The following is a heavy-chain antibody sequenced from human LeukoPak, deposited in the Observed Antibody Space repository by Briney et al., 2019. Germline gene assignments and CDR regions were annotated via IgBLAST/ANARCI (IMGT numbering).Heavy chain of an antibody. Sequence: PGGSLRLSCAASGFTFSSYAMHWVRQAPGKGLEWVAVISYDGSNKYYADSVKGRFTISRGNSENTLYLQMNSLRAEDTAVCYCARAGGYSYGYVYWGQGTLVTVSS. V-gene: IGHV3-30-3*01. D-gene: IGHD5-18*01. CDR3: ARAGGYSYGYVY. CDR2: ISYDGSNK. CDR1: GFTFSSYA. J-gene: IGHJ4*02.